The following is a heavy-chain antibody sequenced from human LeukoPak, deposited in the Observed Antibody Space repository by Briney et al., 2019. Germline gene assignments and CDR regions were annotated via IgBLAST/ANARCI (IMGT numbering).Heavy chain of an antibody. CDR1: GFTFTDFG. Sequence: GGSLRLSCAASGFTFTDFGLHWVRQAPGKGLEWVSFIPYDGSNKYYADSVKGRFTISRDNSKNTVYLEMNTLRADDTAVYFCARKAYCSGGSCYGSPDYFHFDVSGTRTTVTVSS. CDR3: ARKAYCSGGSCYGSPDYFHFDV. J-gene: IGHJ6*03. CDR2: IPYDGSNK. D-gene: IGHD2-15*01. V-gene: IGHV3-30*02.